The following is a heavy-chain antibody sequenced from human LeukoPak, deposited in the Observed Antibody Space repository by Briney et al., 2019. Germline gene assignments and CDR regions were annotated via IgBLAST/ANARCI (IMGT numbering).Heavy chain of an antibody. D-gene: IGHD2-15*01. J-gene: IGHJ5*02. Sequence: ASVKVSCKASGYTFTSYDIHWVRQATGQGLEWMGWMNPNSGNTGYAQKFQGRVTMTRNTSISTAYMELSSLRSEDTAVYYCARGRVVVAAIGMLARYNWFDPWGQGTLVTVSS. CDR3: ARGRVVVAAIGMLARYNWFDP. CDR2: MNPNSGNT. V-gene: IGHV1-8*01. CDR1: GYTFTSYD.